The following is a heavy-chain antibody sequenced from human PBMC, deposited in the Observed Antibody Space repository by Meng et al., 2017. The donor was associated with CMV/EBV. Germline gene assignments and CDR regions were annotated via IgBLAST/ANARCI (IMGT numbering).Heavy chain of an antibody. CDR1: GFTFSSYG. Sequence: GESLKISCAASGFTFSSYGMHWVRQAPGKGLEWVAFIRYDGSNKYYADSVKGRFPISRDNSKNTLYLQMNSLRAEDTAVYYCAKDCRFGGYSYRGEMITYYYDMDVWGQGTTVTVSS. CDR3: AKDCRFGGYSYRGEMITYYYDMDV. V-gene: IGHV3-30*02. D-gene: IGHD5-18*01. J-gene: IGHJ6*02. CDR2: IRYDGSNK.